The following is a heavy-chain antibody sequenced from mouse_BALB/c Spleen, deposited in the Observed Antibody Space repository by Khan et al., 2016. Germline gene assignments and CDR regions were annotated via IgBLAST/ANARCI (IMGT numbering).Heavy chain of an antibody. V-gene: IGHV4-1*02. D-gene: IGHD2-1*01. CDR1: GFDFNRFW. CDR2: INPDTITI. CDR3: ARGNYVPGSLDY. Sequence: EVKLLESGGGLVQPGGSLKLSCAASGFDFNRFWMSWVRQAPGKGLEWIGEINPDTITIDYTPSLKDRFIISRDNAKNTLYLQMSKVRSEDTALYYCARGNYVPGSLDYWGQGTTLTVSS. J-gene: IGHJ2*01.